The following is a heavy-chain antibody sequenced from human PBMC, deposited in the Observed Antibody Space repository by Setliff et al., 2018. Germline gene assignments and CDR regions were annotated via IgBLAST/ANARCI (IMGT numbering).Heavy chain of an antibody. Sequence: PSETLSLTCSVSGGSISTYHWSWIRQPPEKGLEWIAYIHYSGSTNQNPSLKSRVTISVDTSKNQFSLKMSSMTAADTAVYYCARFLNPRDGYQNSLYLQMNSLKTEDTAVYYCTRATPDSRNYYYTADYWGQGTLVTVSS. J-gene: IGHJ4*02. V-gene: IGHV4-59*01. CDR2: IHYSGST. CDR1: GGSISTYH. CDR3: ARFLNPRDGYQNSLYLQMNSLKTEDTAVYYCTRATPDSRNYYYTADY. D-gene: IGHD3-16*01.